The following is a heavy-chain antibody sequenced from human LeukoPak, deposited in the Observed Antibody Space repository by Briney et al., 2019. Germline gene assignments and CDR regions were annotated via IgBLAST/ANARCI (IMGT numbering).Heavy chain of an antibody. J-gene: IGHJ3*02. CDR3: ASGVVVITKNAFDI. CDR1: GGSISTTSNY. D-gene: IGHD3-22*01. Sequence: SETLSLTCSVTGGSISTTSNYWGWIRQPPGKGLEWIGSIYYSGSTYYNSSLKSRVTISVDTSKNQFSLKLSSVTAADTAVYYCASGVVVITKNAFDIWGQGTMVTVSS. CDR2: IYYSGST. V-gene: IGHV4-39*07.